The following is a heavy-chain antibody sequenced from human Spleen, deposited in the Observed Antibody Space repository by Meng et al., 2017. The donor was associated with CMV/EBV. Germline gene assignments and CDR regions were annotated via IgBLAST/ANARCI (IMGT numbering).Heavy chain of an antibody. J-gene: IGHJ6*02. Sequence: GSLRLSCTVSGYSISSGYYWGWIRQPPGKGLEWIGSIYHSGSTYYNPSLKSRVTISVDTSKNQFSLKLSSVTAADTAVYYCARGYYDFWSGPLPYYYGMDVWGQGTTVTVSS. CDR2: IYHSGST. CDR3: ARGYYDFWSGPLPYYYGMDV. V-gene: IGHV4-38-2*02. CDR1: GYSISSGYY. D-gene: IGHD3-3*01.